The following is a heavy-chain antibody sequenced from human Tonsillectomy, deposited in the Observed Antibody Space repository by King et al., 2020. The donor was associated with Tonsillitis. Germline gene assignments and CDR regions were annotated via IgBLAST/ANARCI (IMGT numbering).Heavy chain of an antibody. D-gene: IGHD3-9*01. Sequence: VQLVESGGGVVQPGRSLRLSCAASGFTFISYSMHWVRQAPGKGLEWVAVTSYVGTNEYYADSVKGRFTVSRDNSKNTLNLQMKSLRTEDTAVYYCARGGIGRYVDWLETYGLDVWGQGTTVTVSS. CDR1: GFTFISYS. CDR2: TSYVGTNE. CDR3: ARGGIGRYVDWLETYGLDV. J-gene: IGHJ6*02. V-gene: IGHV3-30-3*01.